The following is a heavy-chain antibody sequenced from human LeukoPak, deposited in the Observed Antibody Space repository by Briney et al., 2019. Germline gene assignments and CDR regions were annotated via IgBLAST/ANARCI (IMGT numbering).Heavy chain of an antibody. CDR1: GGSISSYY. V-gene: IGHV4-59*01. Sequence: SETLSLTCPVSGGSISSYYWSWIRQPPGKGLEWIGYIYYTGNTNYNPSLTSRVNISVDTSKNQFSLNLSSVTAADTAVYYCARWGSIAVARFDYWGQGTLVTVSS. D-gene: IGHD6-6*01. J-gene: IGHJ4*02. CDR2: IYYTGNT. CDR3: ARWGSIAVARFDY.